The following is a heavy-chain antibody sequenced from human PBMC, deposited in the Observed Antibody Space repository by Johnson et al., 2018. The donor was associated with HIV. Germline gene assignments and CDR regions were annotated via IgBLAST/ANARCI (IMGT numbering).Heavy chain of an antibody. V-gene: IGHV3-25*03. J-gene: IGHJ3*02. D-gene: IGHD6-13*01. CDR1: QFTFSRYY. CDR2: VNPNGGCT. CDR3: ARGFSSSSSSWKGAFDI. Sequence: VQLVESGGGLAKPAWSPRLSCAASQFTFSRYYMNCVRQAPGNGLELVGQVNPNGGCTPLIDSGKERFNTSRDNAKNTLHLQMNSLRAEDTALYYCARGFSSSSSSWKGAFDIWGQGTMVTVSS.